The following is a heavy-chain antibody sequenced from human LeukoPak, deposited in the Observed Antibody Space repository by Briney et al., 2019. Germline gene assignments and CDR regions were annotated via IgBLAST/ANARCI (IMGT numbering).Heavy chain of an antibody. CDR3: ARTAPGTHFGGYYYYMGV. Sequence: ASVKVSCKASGGTLSGYAISWVRQAPGQGLEWMGWISAYNGNTNYAQNLRDRVTMTTDTSTSTAYMELRSLRSDDTAVYYCARTAPGTHFGGYYYYMGVWGKGTTVTVSS. CDR1: GGTLSGYA. CDR2: ISAYNGNT. D-gene: IGHD1/OR15-1a*01. V-gene: IGHV1-18*01. J-gene: IGHJ6*03.